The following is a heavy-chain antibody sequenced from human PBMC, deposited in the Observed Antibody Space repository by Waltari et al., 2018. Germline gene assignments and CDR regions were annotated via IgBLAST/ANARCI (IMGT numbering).Heavy chain of an antibody. J-gene: IGHJ3*02. V-gene: IGHV3-53*01. CDR1: GFTGSSNY. CDR2: IYSGGST. Sequence: EVQLVESGGGLIQPGGSLGLSCADSGFTGSSNYMSWVRQAPGKGLEWVSVIYSGGSTYYADSVKGRFTISRDNSKNTLYLQMNSLRAEDTAVYYCARGARIYSSGWYYAFDIWGQGTMVTVSS. D-gene: IGHD6-19*01. CDR3: ARGARIYSSGWYYAFDI.